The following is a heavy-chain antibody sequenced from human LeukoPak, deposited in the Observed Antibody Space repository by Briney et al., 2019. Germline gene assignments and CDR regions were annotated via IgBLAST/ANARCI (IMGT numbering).Heavy chain of an antibody. CDR2: INHSGST. CDR1: GGSFSGYY. CDR3: ARHYCSGGSCYSEGETYFDY. Sequence: SETLSLTCAVYGGSFSGYYWSWIRQPPGKGLEWIGEINHSGSTNYNPSLKSRVTISVDTSKNQFSLKLSSVIAADTAVYYCARHYCSGGSCYSEGETYFDYWGQGTLVTVSS. D-gene: IGHD2-15*01. V-gene: IGHV4-34*01. J-gene: IGHJ4*02.